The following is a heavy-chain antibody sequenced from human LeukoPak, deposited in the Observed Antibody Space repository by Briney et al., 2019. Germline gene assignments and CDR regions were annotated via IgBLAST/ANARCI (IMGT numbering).Heavy chain of an antibody. CDR2: IYYSGST. CDR1: GGSISSSSYY. Sequence: SETLSLTCTVSGGSISSSSYYWGWIRQPPGKGLEWIGSIYYSGSTYYNPSLKSRVTISVDTSKNQFSLKLSSVTAADTAVYYCARTKRLGVVIAWFDPWGQGTLVTVSS. V-gene: IGHV4-39*07. D-gene: IGHD3-3*01. J-gene: IGHJ5*02. CDR3: ARTKRLGVVIAWFDP.